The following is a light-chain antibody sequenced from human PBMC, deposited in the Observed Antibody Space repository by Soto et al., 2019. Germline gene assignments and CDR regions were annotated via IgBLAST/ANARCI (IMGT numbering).Light chain of an antibody. CDR1: SSDVGGYNY. V-gene: IGLV2-14*03. CDR3: SSYTITTSYV. CDR2: DVS. Sequence: QSALTQFASVSGFPGQSITIPCTGTSSDVGGYNYVAWYQQHPGKAPKVIIYDVSYRPSGVSNRFSGSKSGNTASLTISGLQAEDEADYYCSSYTITTSYVFGTGTKVTVL. J-gene: IGLJ1*01.